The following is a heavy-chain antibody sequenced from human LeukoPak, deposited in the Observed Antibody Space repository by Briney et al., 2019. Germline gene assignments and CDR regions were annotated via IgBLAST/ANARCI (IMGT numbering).Heavy chain of an antibody. Sequence: PGGSLTLSYAASGFTFSSYAMIWVRQTPGKRLEWFSVISGSGGSTNYADSVKGRFTISRDNSLNILYLQMSSLRAEDTAVYYCAKANNYYDSGAYSDFWGQGALVIVSS. D-gene: IGHD3-22*01. CDR2: ISGSGGST. V-gene: IGHV3-23*01. CDR1: GFTFSSYA. J-gene: IGHJ4*02. CDR3: AKANNYYDSGAYSDF.